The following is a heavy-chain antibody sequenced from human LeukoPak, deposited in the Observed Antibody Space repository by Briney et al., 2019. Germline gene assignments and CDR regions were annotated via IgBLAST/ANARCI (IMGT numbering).Heavy chain of an antibody. Sequence: GESLKISCKASGYSFTTYWIGWVRQIPGKGLEWMGIIYPADSTAHHSPSFQGQVSISADKTISTAYLQWSSLKASDTAMYYCARRGGALEWLMRDAFDIWGQGTMVTVSS. CDR1: GYSFTTYW. D-gene: IGHD3-3*01. CDR3: ARRGGALEWLMRDAFDI. V-gene: IGHV5-51*01. J-gene: IGHJ3*02. CDR2: IYPADSTA.